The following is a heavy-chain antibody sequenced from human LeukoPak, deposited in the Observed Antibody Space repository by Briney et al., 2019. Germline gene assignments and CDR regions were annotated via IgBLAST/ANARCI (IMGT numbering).Heavy chain of an antibody. CDR1: GFTFSSYS. J-gene: IGHJ4*02. D-gene: IGHD2-8*01. CDR3: ARGLSCTNGVCDLDY. CDR2: ISSSSSYI. Sequence: PGGSLRLSCAASGFTFSSYSMKWVRQAPGKGLEWVSSISSSSSYIYYADSVKGRFTISRDNAKNSLYLQMNSLRAEDTAVYYCARGLSCTNGVCDLDYWGQGTLVTVSS. V-gene: IGHV3-21*01.